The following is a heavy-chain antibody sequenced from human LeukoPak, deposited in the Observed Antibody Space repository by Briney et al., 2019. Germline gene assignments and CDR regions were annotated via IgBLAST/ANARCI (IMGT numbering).Heavy chain of an antibody. CDR3: ANSNYYYYYYMDV. Sequence: SVKVSCKASGGTFSSYAISWVRQAPGQGLEWMGRIIPILGIANYAQKFQGRDTITADKSTSTAYMELSSLRSEDTAVYYCANSNYYYYYYMDVWGKGTTVTVSS. CDR1: GGTFSSYA. CDR2: IIPILGIA. V-gene: IGHV1-69*04. J-gene: IGHJ6*03.